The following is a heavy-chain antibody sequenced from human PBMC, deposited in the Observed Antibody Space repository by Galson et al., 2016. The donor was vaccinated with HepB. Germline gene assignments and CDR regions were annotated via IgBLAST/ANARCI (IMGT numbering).Heavy chain of an antibody. CDR2: IRSKANTYAT. J-gene: IGHJ5*02. V-gene: IGHV3-73*01. CDR1: GLTFSGSA. Sequence: SLRLSCAVSGLTFSGSAIHWVRQSSGKGLEWVGRIRSKANTYATEYAASVKGRFIISRDDSKNTAYLHINSLETEETAVYYCTRPVGTSNCLDPWGQGALVIVSS. D-gene: IGHD1-26*01. CDR3: TRPVGTSNCLDP.